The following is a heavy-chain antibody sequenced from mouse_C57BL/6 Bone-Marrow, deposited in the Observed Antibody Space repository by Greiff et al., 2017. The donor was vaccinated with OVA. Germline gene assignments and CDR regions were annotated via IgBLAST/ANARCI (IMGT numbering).Heavy chain of an antibody. V-gene: IGHV2-2*01. CDR3: ASDGYYAMDY. Sequence: QVQLQQSGPGLVQPSQSLSITCTVSGFSLTSYGVHWVRQSPGKGLEWLGVLWRGGSTDYNAAFISRLSISKDNSKSQVFFKMNSLQADDTARYYCASDGYYAMDYWGQGTSVTVSS. J-gene: IGHJ4*01. CDR1: GFSLTSYG. CDR2: LWRGGST.